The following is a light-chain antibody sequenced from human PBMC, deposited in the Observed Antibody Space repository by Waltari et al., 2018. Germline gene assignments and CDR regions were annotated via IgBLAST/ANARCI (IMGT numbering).Light chain of an antibody. CDR3: QTGGHGTWV. Sequence: QLVLTQSPSASASLGASVKLTCPLSSGHTTNIIAWLQQQPEKVPRYLMNVNRDGSHNKGVGIPGRFSGSSSGAERYLTIASLQSEDEADYYCQTGGHGTWVFGGGTRLTVL. J-gene: IGLJ3*02. CDR1: SGHTTNI. V-gene: IGLV4-69*01. CDR2: VNRDGSH.